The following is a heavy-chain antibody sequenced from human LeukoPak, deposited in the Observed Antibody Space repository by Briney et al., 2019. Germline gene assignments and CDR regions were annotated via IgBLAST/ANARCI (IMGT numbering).Heavy chain of an antibody. Sequence: GASVNVSCKASGYTITGYYMHWVRQAPGQGLEWMGWINPNSGGTNYAQKFHGRVTMTRDTSISPAYMELSRLRSDDTAVYYGARSRRADNWFDPWGRGNLVTVSS. CDR3: ARSRRADNWFDP. J-gene: IGHJ5*02. CDR1: GYTITGYY. CDR2: INPNSGGT. D-gene: IGHD1-26*01. V-gene: IGHV1-2*02.